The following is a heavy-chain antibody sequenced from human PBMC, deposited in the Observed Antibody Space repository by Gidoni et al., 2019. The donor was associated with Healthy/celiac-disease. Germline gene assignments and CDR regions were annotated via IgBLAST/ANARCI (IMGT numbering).Heavy chain of an antibody. Sequence: EVKRVGSGGGLVQPGGSRSPSGPAPGSPFRSYAMHWFRQAPGKGLEYVSAIRSNGGSTYYANSVKGRCTISRDNSKNTLYLQMASLRAEDMAVYYCARDPDDYGESTGWFDPWGQGTLVTVSS. CDR1: GSPFRSYA. J-gene: IGHJ5*02. CDR2: IRSNGGST. V-gene: IGHV3-64*01. D-gene: IGHD4-17*01. CDR3: ARDPDDYGESTGWFDP.